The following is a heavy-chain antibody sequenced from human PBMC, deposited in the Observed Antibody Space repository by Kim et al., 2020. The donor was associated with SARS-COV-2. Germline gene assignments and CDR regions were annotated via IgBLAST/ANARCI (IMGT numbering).Heavy chain of an antibody. CDR3: TKDFFDI. CDR1: GFTFSSHD. Sequence: GGSLRLSCSASGFTFSSHDMHWVRQAPGKGLEWVAVISYVGGNKYYADSVKGRFTISRDNSKNTLYLQMNSLTAEDTAVYYATKDFFDIWGQGTMVTVSS. J-gene: IGHJ3*02. CDR2: ISYVGGNK. V-gene: IGHV3-30*18.